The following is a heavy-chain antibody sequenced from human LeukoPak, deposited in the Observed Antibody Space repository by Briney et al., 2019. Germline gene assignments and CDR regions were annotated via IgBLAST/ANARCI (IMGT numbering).Heavy chain of an antibody. V-gene: IGHV3-48*03. D-gene: IGHD3-22*01. CDR1: GFTFSTYE. CDR2: ISSSGGTI. CDR3: AREGGVNYYDLDYFDY. Sequence: GGSLRLSCVGSGFTFSTYEMTWVRQAPGKGLEWVSYISSSGGTIYYADSVKGRFTISRDNAKNSLYLQMNSLRAEDTAVYYCAREGGVNYYDLDYFDYWGQGTLIIVSS. J-gene: IGHJ4*02.